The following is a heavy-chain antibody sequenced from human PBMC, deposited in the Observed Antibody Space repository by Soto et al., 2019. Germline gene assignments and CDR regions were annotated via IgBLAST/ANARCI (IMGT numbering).Heavy chain of an antibody. CDR2: FSSSGGST. V-gene: IGHV3-23*01. Sequence: EVQLLESGGGLVQPGGSLRLSCAASGFTFSTYAMSWVRQAPGQGLEWVSAFSSSGGSTYYADSVKGRFTISGDNSKNTLYLQMNSLRAEDTAVYYCANSRRGSIEHYSYMDVWGKGTTVTVSS. CDR3: ANSRRGSIEHYSYMDV. CDR1: GFTFSTYA. J-gene: IGHJ6*03. D-gene: IGHD6-6*01.